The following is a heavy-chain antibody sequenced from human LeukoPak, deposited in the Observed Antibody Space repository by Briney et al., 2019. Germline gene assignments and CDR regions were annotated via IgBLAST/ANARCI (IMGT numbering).Heavy chain of an antibody. D-gene: IGHD2-21*02. CDR2: IKSKTDGGTT. Sequence: GGSLILFCAASGFTFSNAWMSWVRQAPGKGLEWVGRIKSKTDGGTTDYAAPVKGRFTISRDDSKNTLYLQMNSLKTEDTAVYYCTTDIVVVTATGLNYWGQGTLVTVSS. V-gene: IGHV3-15*01. J-gene: IGHJ4*02. CDR1: GFTFSNAW. CDR3: TTDIVVVTATGLNY.